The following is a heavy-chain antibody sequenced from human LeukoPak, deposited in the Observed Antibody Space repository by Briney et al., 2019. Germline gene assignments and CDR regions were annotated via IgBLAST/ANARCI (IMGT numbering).Heavy chain of an antibody. D-gene: IGHD1-26*01. CDR2: INPNSGGT. V-gene: IGHV1-2*02. Sequence: ASVKVSFKASGYTFTGYYMHWVRQAPGQRLAWMGWINPNSGGTNYAQIFQGRVTMTRDTSISTAYIELSRLRSDDTAVYYCARTQWEILPPLIYWGQGTLVTVSS. CDR3: ARTQWEILPPLIY. CDR1: GYTFTGYY. J-gene: IGHJ4*02.